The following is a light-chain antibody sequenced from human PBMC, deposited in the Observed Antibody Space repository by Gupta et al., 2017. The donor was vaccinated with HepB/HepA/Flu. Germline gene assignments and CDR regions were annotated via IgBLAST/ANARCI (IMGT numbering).Light chain of an antibody. J-gene: IGKJ2*01. V-gene: IGKV1-33*01. CDR1: QDIRKY. Sequence: DIQMTQSPSSLSASVGDRVTITCQASQDIRKYLNWYQQKPGEAPKLLIYDASQLAAGVPSRFSGSGSGTDFTFTITNLQPEDVATYYCQQWRYPLNTFGQGTKMDIK. CDR3: QQWRYPLNT. CDR2: DAS.